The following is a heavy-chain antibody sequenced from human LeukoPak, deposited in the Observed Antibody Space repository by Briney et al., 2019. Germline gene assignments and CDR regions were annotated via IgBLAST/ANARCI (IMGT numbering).Heavy chain of an antibody. D-gene: IGHD2-15*01. Sequence: ASVKVSCKASGYTFTGYYMHWVRQAPGQGLEWMGWTNPNSGGTNYAQKFQGRVTMTRGTSISTAYMELSRLRSDDTAVYYCARGGPYCSGGSCYGNNWFDPWGQGTLVTVSS. CDR1: GYTFTGYY. V-gene: IGHV1-2*02. CDR2: TNPNSGGT. J-gene: IGHJ5*02. CDR3: ARGGPYCSGGSCYGNNWFDP.